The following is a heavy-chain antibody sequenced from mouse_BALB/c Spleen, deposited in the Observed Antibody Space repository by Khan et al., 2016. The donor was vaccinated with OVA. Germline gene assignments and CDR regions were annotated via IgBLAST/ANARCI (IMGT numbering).Heavy chain of an antibody. CDR3: ARSVTITTVVATDFDY. J-gene: IGHJ2*01. V-gene: IGHV3-2*02. D-gene: IGHD1-1*01. CDR1: GYSITSDYA. Sequence: EVQLVESGPGLVKPSQSLSLTCTVTGYSITSDYAWNWIRQFPGNKLEWMGYISYSGRTSYNPSLKSRISITRDTSKNQFFLQLNSVTTEDTATYFCARSVTITTVVATDFDYWGQGTTLTVFS. CDR2: ISYSGRT.